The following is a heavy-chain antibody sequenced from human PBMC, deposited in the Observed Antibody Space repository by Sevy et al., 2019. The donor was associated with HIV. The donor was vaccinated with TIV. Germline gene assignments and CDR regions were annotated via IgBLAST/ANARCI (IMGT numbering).Heavy chain of an antibody. CDR2: ISSSSSYI. J-gene: IGHJ4*02. CDR3: ASTCSGGSCYYDY. D-gene: IGHD2-15*01. V-gene: IGHV3-21*01. Sequence: GGSLRLSCAASGFTFSSYSMNWVRQAPGKGLEWVSSISSSSSYIYYADSVKGRFTISRDNAKNSLYLQMNSLRAEDTAVYYCASTCSGGSCYYDYWCQGTLVTVSS. CDR1: GFTFSSYS.